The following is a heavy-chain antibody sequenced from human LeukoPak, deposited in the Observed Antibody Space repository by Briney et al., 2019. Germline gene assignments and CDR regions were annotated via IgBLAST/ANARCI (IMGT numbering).Heavy chain of an antibody. D-gene: IGHD5-12*01. CDR3: ARATTLVATIGSMGY. V-gene: IGHV1-2*02. CDR2: INPNSGGT. J-gene: IGHJ4*02. CDR1: GYTFTGYY. Sequence: ASVKVSCKASGYTFTGYYMHWVRQAPGQGLEWMGWINPNSGGTNYAQQFRGRVTMTRDTSIHTAHMELSRLRSDDTAEYCWARATTLVATIGSMGYWGQGTLVTVSS.